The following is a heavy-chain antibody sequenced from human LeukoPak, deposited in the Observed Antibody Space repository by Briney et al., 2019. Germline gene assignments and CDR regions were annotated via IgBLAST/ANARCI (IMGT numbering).Heavy chain of an antibody. CDR3: AKSLEEYQLLPFDY. D-gene: IGHD2-2*01. CDR1: GFTFSSYG. CDR2: ISYDGSNK. Sequence: GRSLRLSCAASGFTFSSYGMHWVRQAPGKGLEWVAVISYDGSNKYYADSVKGRFTISRDNSKNTLYLQMNSLRAEDTAVYYCAKSLEEYQLLPFDYWGQGTLVTVSP. J-gene: IGHJ4*02. V-gene: IGHV3-30*18.